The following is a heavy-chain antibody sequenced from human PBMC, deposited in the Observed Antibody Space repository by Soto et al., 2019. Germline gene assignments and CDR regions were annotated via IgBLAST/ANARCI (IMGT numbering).Heavy chain of an antibody. CDR1: GGSFSGYY. Sequence: SETLSLTCAVYGGSFSGYYWSWIRQPPGKGLEWIGEINHSGSTNYNPSLKSRVTISVDTSKNQFSLKLSSVTAADTAVYYFARRSLDIVVVVAATHPWFDPWGQGTLVTVSS. CDR3: ARRSLDIVVVVAATHPWFDP. V-gene: IGHV4-34*01. CDR2: INHSGST. D-gene: IGHD2-15*01. J-gene: IGHJ5*02.